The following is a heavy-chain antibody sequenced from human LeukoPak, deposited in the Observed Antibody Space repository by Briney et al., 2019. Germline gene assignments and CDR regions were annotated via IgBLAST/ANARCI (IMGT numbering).Heavy chain of an antibody. J-gene: IGHJ6*03. CDR3: TRNNFYCSSTSCYRGSYYYYYMDV. CDR1: AFTFGDYA. Sequence: GGSLRLSCTASAFTFGDYAMSWVRQAPGKGLEWVGFIRSKAYGGTTEYAASVKGRFTISGDDSKSIAYLQMNSLKTEDTAVYYCTRNNFYCSSTSCYRGSYYYYYMDVWGKGTTVTVSS. D-gene: IGHD2-2*02. V-gene: IGHV3-49*04. CDR2: IRSKAYGGTT.